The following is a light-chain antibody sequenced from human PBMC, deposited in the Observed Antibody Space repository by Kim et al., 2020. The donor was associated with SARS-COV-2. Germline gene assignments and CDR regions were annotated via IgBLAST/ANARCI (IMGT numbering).Light chain of an antibody. CDR2: GNS. J-gene: IGLJ3*02. V-gene: IGLV1-40*01. Sequence: GVTTCCAGSSYNIGAGYDVHWYQQLPGTAPKLLIYGNSNRPSGVPDRFSGSKSGTSASRAITGLQAEDEADYYCQSYDSSLSGSVFGGGTKLTVL. CDR1: SYNIGAGYD. CDR3: QSYDSSLSGSV.